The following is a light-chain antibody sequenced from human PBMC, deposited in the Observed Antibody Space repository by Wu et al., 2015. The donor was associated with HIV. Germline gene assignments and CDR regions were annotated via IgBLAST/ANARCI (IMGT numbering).Light chain of an antibody. V-gene: IGKV3-15*01. J-gene: IGKJ2*01. Sequence: EIVMTQSPATLSVSPGERATLSCRASQSVSSNLAWYQQKPGQAPRLLIHAAFIRATGIPARFSGSGSGTEFTLTISSMQSEDFAVYYCQQYNNWPPYTFGQGTKLEIK. CDR3: QQYNNWPPYT. CDR2: AAF. CDR1: QSVSSN.